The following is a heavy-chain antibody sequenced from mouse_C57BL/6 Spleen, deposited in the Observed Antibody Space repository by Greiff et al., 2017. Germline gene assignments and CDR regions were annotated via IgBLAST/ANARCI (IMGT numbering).Heavy chain of an antibody. J-gene: IGHJ3*01. CDR1: GYTFTTYP. D-gene: IGHD2-5*01. CDR2: FHPYNDDT. CDR3: ARRGYSNYEGFAY. Sequence: QVHVKQSGAELVKPGASVKMSCKASGYTFTTYPIEWMKQNHGKSLEWIGNFHPYNDDTKYNEKFKGKATLTVEKSSSTVYLELSRLTSDDSAVYYCARRGYSNYEGFAYWGQGTLVTVSA. V-gene: IGHV1-47*01.